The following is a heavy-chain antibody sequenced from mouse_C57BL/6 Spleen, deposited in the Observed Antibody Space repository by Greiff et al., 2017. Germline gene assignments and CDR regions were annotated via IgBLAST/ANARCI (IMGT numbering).Heavy chain of an antibody. CDR2: IYPGDGDT. J-gene: IGHJ4*01. CDR3: ARDHYYGSSYDAMDY. Sequence: VQLQQSGPELVKPGASVKISCKASGYAFSSSWMNWVKQRPGKGLEWIGRIYPGDGDTNYNGKFKGKATLTADKSSSTAYMQLSSLTSEDSAVYFCARDHYYGSSYDAMDYWGQGTSVTVSS. CDR1: GYAFSSSW. V-gene: IGHV1-82*01. D-gene: IGHD1-1*01.